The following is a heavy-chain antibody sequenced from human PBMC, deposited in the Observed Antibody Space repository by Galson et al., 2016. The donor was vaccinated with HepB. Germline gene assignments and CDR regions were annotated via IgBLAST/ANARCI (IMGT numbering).Heavy chain of an antibody. V-gene: IGHV6-1*01. CDR3: TIVKELGMGFHS. CDR1: GDSVSSHNAG. Sequence: CAISGDSVSSHNAGWNWIRQSPSRGLEWLGRTYYRSKWFYDYAESVKSRITIKPDKTKNQFYLQLNSVTVEDTAVYYCTIVKELGMGFHSWGQGTLVIVSP. D-gene: IGHD7-27*01. J-gene: IGHJ4*02. CDR2: TYYRSKWFY.